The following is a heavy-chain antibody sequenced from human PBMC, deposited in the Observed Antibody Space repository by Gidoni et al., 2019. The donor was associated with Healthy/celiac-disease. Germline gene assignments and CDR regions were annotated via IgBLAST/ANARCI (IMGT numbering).Heavy chain of an antibody. V-gene: IGHV3-53*04. Sequence: EVQLVESGGGVVQPGGSLRRSCAASGFTVSSNYMSWVRQAPGKGLEWVSVIYSGGSTYYADSVKGRFTISRPNSKNTLYLQMNSLRAEDTAVYYCARGYYYYYGMDVWGQGTTVTVSS. J-gene: IGHJ6*02. CDR2: IYSGGST. CDR3: ARGYYYYYGMDV. CDR1: GFTVSSNY.